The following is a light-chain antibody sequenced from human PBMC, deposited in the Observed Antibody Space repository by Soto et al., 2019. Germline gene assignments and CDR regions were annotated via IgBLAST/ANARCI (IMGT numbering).Light chain of an antibody. CDR3: LQDYNYPRT. CDR2: AAS. V-gene: IGKV1-6*01. J-gene: IGKJ1*01. CDR1: QSISIY. Sequence: IQMTQSPSSLSASVGDRVTITCRASQSISIYLNWYQLKPGKAPKLLIYAASSLQSGVPSRFSGSGSGTDFTLTISSLQPEDFATYYCLQDYNYPRTFGQGTKVDIK.